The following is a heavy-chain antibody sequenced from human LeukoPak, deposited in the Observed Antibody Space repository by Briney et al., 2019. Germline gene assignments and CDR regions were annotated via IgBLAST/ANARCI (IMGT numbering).Heavy chain of an antibody. CDR1: GYIFTSYG. V-gene: IGHV1-18*04. D-gene: IGHD2-2*02. J-gene: IGHJ4*02. CDR3: ARDRYCISTTCYNDYFDY. Sequence: ASMKVSCKASGYIFTSYGISWVRQAPGQGLEWMGWISVYNGNTNDAQKLQGRVTMTTDTSTSAAYMELRSLRSDDTAVYYCARDRYCISTTCYNDYFDYWGQGTLVTVSS. CDR2: ISVYNGNT.